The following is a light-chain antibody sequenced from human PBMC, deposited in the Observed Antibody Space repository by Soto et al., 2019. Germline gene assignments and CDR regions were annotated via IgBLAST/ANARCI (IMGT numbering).Light chain of an antibody. Sequence: EIVMTQSPATLSVSPGERATLSCRASQSVNSNLVWYQQKPGQAPRLLIYGASTRATGIPARFSGSGSGTEFTLTISSLQSEDFAVYYFQQYKNWPPVTVGQGTKLEIK. CDR2: GAS. J-gene: IGKJ2*01. CDR1: QSVNSN. CDR3: QQYKNWPPVT. V-gene: IGKV3-15*01.